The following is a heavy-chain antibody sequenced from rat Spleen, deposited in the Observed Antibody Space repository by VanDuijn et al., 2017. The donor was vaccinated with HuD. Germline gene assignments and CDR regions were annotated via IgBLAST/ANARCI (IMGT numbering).Heavy chain of an antibody. J-gene: IGHJ2*01. CDR3: ARRPYNSAFDY. CDR2: ISTRGGST. CDR1: GFNFNDYW. D-gene: IGHD4-3*01. V-gene: IGHV5-25*01. Sequence: EVQLVESGGGLVQPGRSLKLSCAASGFNFNDYWMGWVRQAPGKGLEWVATISTRGGSTYYRDSVKGRFTISRDNAKSTLYLQMNSLRSEDTATYYCARRPYNSAFDYWGQGIMVTVSS.